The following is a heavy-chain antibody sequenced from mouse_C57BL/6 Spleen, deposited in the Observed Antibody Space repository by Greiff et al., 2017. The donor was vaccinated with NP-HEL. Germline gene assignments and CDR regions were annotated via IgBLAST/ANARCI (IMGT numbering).Heavy chain of an antibody. D-gene: IGHD3-2*02. J-gene: IGHJ4*01. CDR3: ARGTAQATHYYAMDY. CDR1: GFTFTDYY. V-gene: IGHV1-75*01. Sequence: QVHVKQSGPELVKPGASVKISCKASGFTFTDYYINWVKQRPGQGLEWIGWIFPGSGSTYYNEKFKGKATLTVDKSSSTAYMLLSSLTSEDSAVYFCARGTAQATHYYAMDYWGQGTSVTVSS. CDR2: IFPGSGST.